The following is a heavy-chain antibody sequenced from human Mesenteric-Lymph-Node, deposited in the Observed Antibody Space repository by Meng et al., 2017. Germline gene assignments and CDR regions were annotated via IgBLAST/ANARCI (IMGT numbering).Heavy chain of an antibody. CDR1: GFSFRSYS. CDR2: ISRSSSYI. Sequence: VQLKESGHGLVKPWGSLRLSCAASGFSFRSYSMNGVRQAPGKGLEWVSSISRSSSYIYYADSVKGRFTISRDNAKNSLYLQMNSLRAEDTAVYYCARDSGGWFDPCGQGTLVTVSS. D-gene: IGHD3-16*01. CDR3: ARDSGGWFDP. V-gene: IGHV3-21*01. J-gene: IGHJ5*02.